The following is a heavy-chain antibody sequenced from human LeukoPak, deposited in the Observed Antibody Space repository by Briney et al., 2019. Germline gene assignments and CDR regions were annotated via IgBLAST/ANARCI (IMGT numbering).Heavy chain of an antibody. CDR3: AREGYCSSTSCDPGGDYYYYYYYMDV. Sequence: ASVKVSCKASGYTFTSYGISWVRQAPGQGLEWMGGISAYNGNTNYAQKLQGRVTITTDTSTSTAYMELRSLRSDDAAVYYCAREGYCSSTSCDPGGDYYYYYYYMDVWGKGTTVTVSS. CDR1: GYTFTSYG. V-gene: IGHV1-18*01. J-gene: IGHJ6*03. D-gene: IGHD2-2*01. CDR2: ISAYNGNT.